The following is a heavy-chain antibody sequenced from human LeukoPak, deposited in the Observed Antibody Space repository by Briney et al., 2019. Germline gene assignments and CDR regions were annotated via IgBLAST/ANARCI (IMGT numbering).Heavy chain of an antibody. J-gene: IGHJ4*02. CDR1: GYTFTNYG. D-gene: IGHD3-10*01. V-gene: IGHV1-18*01. Sequence: ASVKVSCKASGYTFTNYGINWVRQAPGQGLEWKGWISAYNGNTNYAQKLQGRVTMTTDTSTSTAYMELRSLRSDDTAVYYCALTYYYGSGSYDCWGQGTLVTVSS. CDR2: ISAYNGNT. CDR3: ALTYYYGSGSYDC.